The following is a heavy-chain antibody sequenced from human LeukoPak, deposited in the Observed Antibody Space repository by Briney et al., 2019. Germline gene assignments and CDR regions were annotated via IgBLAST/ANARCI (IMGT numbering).Heavy chain of an antibody. CDR3: ARGTKLWSVAVDY. Sequence: XKASGXTFTSYDINXVRQATGQGLEWMGWMNPNSGNTGYAQKFQGRVTMTRNTSISTAYMELSSLRSEDTAVYYCARGTKLWSVAVDYWGQGTLVTVSS. J-gene: IGHJ4*02. D-gene: IGHD2-21*01. CDR2: MNPNSGNT. CDR1: GXTFTSYD. V-gene: IGHV1-8*01.